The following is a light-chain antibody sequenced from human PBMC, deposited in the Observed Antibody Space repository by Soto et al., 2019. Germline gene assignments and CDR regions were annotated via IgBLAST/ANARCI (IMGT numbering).Light chain of an antibody. CDR3: QQSYTTPLT. CDR2: AAS. V-gene: IGKV1-39*01. CDR1: ESISNY. Sequence: DIQMTQSPSSLSASVGDRVTITCRASESISNYFNWYQQKPGKAPKHLIYAASSLQSGVPSRFNGSGSGTDFTLTISGLQPEDSATYFCQQSYTTPLTFGGGTKVDSK. J-gene: IGKJ4*01.